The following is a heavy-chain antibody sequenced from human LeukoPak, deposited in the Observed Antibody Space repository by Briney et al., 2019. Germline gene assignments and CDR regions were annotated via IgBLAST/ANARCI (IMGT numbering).Heavy chain of an antibody. CDR2: ISSSSSYI. Sequence: PGGSLRLSCAASGFTFSSYSMNWVRQAPGKGLEWVSFISSSSSYIYYADSVKGRFTISRDNAKNSLYLQMNSLRAEDTAVYYCARDLRSSGYYAFDYWGQGTLVTASS. V-gene: IGHV3-21*01. CDR1: GFTFSSYS. D-gene: IGHD3-22*01. J-gene: IGHJ4*02. CDR3: ARDLRSSGYYAFDY.